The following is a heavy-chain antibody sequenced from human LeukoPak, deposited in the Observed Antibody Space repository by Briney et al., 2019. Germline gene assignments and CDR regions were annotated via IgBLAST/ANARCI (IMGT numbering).Heavy chain of an antibody. J-gene: IGHJ4*02. CDR1: GFTFSTYA. V-gene: IGHV3-23*01. CDR3: AKERLSSGYFDY. D-gene: IGHD3-22*01. Sequence: GGSLRLSCAASGFTFSTYAMSWVRQAPGKGLEWVSAISGSGGGTYYADSVKGRFTISRDNSKNTLYLQMNSLRAEDTAVYYCAKERLSSGYFDYWGQGTLVTVSS. CDR2: ISGSGGGT.